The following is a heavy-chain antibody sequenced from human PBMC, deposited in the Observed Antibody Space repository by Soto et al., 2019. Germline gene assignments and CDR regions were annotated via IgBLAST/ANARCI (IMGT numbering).Heavy chain of an antibody. Sequence: QLQLQESGPGLVKSSETLSLTCTVSGGSISSGPYSWGWIRQPPGEGLEWIGTFHYSESTYYNPSLESRVTISVDTSKNQFYLKVTSVTVADTAVYYCARLRGYCSSTRCYGDYGMDVWGQGTTVTVSS. J-gene: IGHJ6*02. CDR3: ARLRGYCSSTRCYGDYGMDV. V-gene: IGHV4-39*01. CDR2: FHYSEST. D-gene: IGHD2-2*01. CDR1: GGSISSGPYS.